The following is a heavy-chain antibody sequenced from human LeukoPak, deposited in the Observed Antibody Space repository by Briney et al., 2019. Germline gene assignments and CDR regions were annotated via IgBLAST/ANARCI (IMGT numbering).Heavy chain of an antibody. CDR3: ARKLRLGGNWFDP. V-gene: IGHV1-69*05. CDR1: GGTFSSYA. J-gene: IGHJ5*02. Sequence: GASAKVSCKASGGTFSSYAISWVRQAPGQGLEWMGRIIPIFGTANYAQKFQGRVTITTDESTSTAYMELSSLRSEDTALYYCARKLRLGGNWFDPWGQGTLVTVSS. D-gene: IGHD1-26*01. CDR2: IIPIFGTA.